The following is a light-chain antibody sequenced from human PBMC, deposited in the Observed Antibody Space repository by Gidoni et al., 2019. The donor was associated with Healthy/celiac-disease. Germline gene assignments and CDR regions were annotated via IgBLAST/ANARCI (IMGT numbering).Light chain of an antibody. V-gene: IGKV1-5*03. CDR2: KAA. CDR3: QQYNSYPLT. Sequence: DIQMTQSPSTLSASVGDRVTITCRASQSISSWLAWYQQKQGKAPKLMIYKAASLERGVPSRFSGSGSGTEGTLNISSLQPDDFATYYCQQYNSYPLTFGGGTKVEIK. J-gene: IGKJ4*01. CDR1: QSISSW.